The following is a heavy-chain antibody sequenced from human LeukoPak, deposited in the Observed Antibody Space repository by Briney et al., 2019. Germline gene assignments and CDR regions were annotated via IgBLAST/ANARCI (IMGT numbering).Heavy chain of an antibody. V-gene: IGHV4-59*01. CDR1: GGSISNYY. CDR3: ARTYSSSSSYMDV. D-gene: IGHD6-6*01. CDR2: IYYSGST. J-gene: IGHJ6*03. Sequence: SETLSLTCNVAGGSISNYYWSWIRQPPGKGLEWIGYIYYSGSTNYNPSLKSRVTISVDSSENQFSLKLTSVTAADTAIYYCARTYSSSSSYMDVWGKGTTVTVSS.